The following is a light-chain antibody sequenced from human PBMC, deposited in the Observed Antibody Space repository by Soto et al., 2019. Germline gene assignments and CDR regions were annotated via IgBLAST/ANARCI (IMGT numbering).Light chain of an antibody. Sequence: QSVLTQPASVSGSPGHSITISCTGTSSDVGGYDYVSWFQQYPGKAPSLMLYDVYRRPSGVSYRFSGSKSGNTASLTISGLQAEDEADYYCSSYTTTSTVVFGGGTKVTVL. CDR2: DVY. CDR3: SSYTTTSTVV. V-gene: IGLV2-14*01. CDR1: SSDVGGYDY. J-gene: IGLJ2*01.